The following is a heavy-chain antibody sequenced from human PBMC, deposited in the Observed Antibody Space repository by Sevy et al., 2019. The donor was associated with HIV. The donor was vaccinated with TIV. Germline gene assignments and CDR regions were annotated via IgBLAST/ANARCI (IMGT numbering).Heavy chain of an antibody. V-gene: IGHV3-7*01. CDR3: ARDSPCYGAYDY. J-gene: IGHJ4*02. D-gene: IGHD5-18*01. CDR1: GFTFGGYW. Sequence: GGSLRLSCAASGFTFGGYWMTWVRQAPGKGLEWVANIKEDGSAEYDVDSVKGRFTISRDNAKNSLFLQLNSLRVEDTAMYYCARDSPCYGAYDYLGQGTLVTVSS. CDR2: IKEDGSAE.